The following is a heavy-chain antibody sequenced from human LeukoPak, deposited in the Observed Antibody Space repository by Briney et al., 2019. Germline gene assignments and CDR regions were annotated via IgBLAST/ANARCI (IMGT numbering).Heavy chain of an antibody. CDR3: ARSDSGYGHLDY. D-gene: IGHD5-12*01. J-gene: IGHJ4*02. CDR1: GFTFSSYG. CDR2: IWYDGSNK. V-gene: IGHV3-33*01. Sequence: GRSLRLSCAASGFTFSSYGMHWVRQAPGKGLEWVAVIWYDGSNKYYADSVKGRFTISRDNSKNTLYLQMNSLRAEDTAMYYCARSDSGYGHLDYWGQGTLVTVSS.